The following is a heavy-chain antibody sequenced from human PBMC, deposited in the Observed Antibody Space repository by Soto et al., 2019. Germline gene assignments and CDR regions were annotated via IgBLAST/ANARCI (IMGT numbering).Heavy chain of an antibody. CDR1: GFTVSSNY. CDR3: ARKKGGADGDYYYCYYIEV. V-gene: IGHV3-66*01. CDR2: IYSGGST. D-gene: IGHD1-26*01. J-gene: IGHJ6*03. Sequence: EVQLVESGGGLVQPGGSRRLSCAASGFTVSSNYMSWVRQAPGKGLEWVSVIYSGGSTYYAETLKGRFTISRDNSKNTLYLQMNSLRAEDTAVYYCARKKGGADGDYYYCYYIEVWGKGTTVTVSS.